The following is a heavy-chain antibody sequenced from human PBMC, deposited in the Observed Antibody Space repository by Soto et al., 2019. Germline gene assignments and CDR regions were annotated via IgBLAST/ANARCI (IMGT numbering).Heavy chain of an antibody. D-gene: IGHD3-10*01. V-gene: IGHV3-33*01. Sequence: GGSLRLSCAASGFKFNSYGMRWVRQAPGKGLEWVAVIWYDGSDTSYGDSVKGRFTISRDNSKNTLYLQMSSLRVDDTAVYYCARDRFGGTEGTNWLDPWGQGALLTVSS. J-gene: IGHJ5*02. CDR3: ARDRFGGTEGTNWLDP. CDR1: GFKFNSYG. CDR2: IWYDGSDT.